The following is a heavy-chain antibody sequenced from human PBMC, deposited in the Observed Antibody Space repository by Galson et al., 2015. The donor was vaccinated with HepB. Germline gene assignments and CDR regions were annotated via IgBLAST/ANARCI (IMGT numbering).Heavy chain of an antibody. J-gene: IGHJ4*02. D-gene: IGHD2-15*01. Sequence: SLRLSCAASGFTFSSYAMSWVRQAPGKGLEWVSAISGSGGSTYYADSVKGRFTISRDNSKNTLYLQMNRLRAEDTAVYYCAREGVYCSGGSCYDNFDYWGQGTLVTVSS. V-gene: IGHV3-23*01. CDR3: AREGVYCSGGSCYDNFDY. CDR1: GFTFSSYA. CDR2: ISGSGGST.